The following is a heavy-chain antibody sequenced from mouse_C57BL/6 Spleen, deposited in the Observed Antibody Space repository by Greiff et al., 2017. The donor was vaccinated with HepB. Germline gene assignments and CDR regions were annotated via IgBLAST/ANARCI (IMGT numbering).Heavy chain of an antibody. CDR1: GYTFTSYW. CDR2: IDPSDSYT. CDR3: TAGEALGREFAY. Sequence: QVQLQQPGAELVKPGASVKLSCKASGYTFTSYWMQWVKQRPGQGLEWIGEIDPSDSYTNYNQKFKGKATLTVDTSSSTDYMQLSSLTSEDSAVYYCTAGEALGREFAYWGQGTLVTVSA. D-gene: IGHD4-1*01. J-gene: IGHJ3*01. V-gene: IGHV1-50*01.